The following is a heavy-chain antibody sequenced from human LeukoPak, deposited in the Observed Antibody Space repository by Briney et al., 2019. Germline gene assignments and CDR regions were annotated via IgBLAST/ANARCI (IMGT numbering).Heavy chain of an antibody. CDR2: ISSDGSST. CDR1: GFSFSGYW. V-gene: IGHV3-74*01. Sequence: GGSLRLSCAASGFSFSGYWMHWVRQAPGKGLVWVSRISSDGSSTRYADSVKGRFTISRDNAKNTVYLQMNSLRAEDMAVYYCTRWTVAPDYWGQGTLVTVSS. J-gene: IGHJ4*02. D-gene: IGHD3/OR15-3a*01. CDR3: TRWTVAPDY.